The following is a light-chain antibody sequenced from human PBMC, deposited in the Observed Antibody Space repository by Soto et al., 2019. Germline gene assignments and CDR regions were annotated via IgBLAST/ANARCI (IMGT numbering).Light chain of an antibody. CDR1: SSDVGGYNY. J-gene: IGLJ2*01. V-gene: IGLV2-14*01. CDR2: EVS. CDR3: SSFASTTSVL. Sequence: QSALTQPASVSGSPGQSSTISCTGTSSDVGGYNYVSWYQQHPGKAPKLIIYEVSTRPSGISNRFSGSKSGNTASLTISGLQAEDEADYSCSSFASTTSVLFGGGTKLTVL.